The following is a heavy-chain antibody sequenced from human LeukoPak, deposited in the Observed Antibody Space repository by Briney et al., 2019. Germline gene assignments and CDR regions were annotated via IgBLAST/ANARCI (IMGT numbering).Heavy chain of an antibody. CDR1: GGSISSHY. J-gene: IGHJ6*03. Sequence: PSETLFLTCTLSGGSISSHYWSWIRQPPGKGLEWIGYFYSSGSTNYNPSLKSRVTISVDSSRKQFSLNLSSVTAADTAVYYCALKVLQGGYMDVWGKGTTVTVSS. CDR2: FYSSGST. CDR3: ALKVLQGGYMDV. D-gene: IGHD2-15*01. V-gene: IGHV4-59*11.